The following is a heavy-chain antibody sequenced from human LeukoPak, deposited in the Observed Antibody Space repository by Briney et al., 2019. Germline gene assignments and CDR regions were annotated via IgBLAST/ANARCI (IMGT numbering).Heavy chain of an antibody. J-gene: IGHJ3*02. V-gene: IGHV4-38-2*02. Sequence: SETLSLTCTVSGYSISSGYYWGWIRQPPGKGLEWIGSIYHSGSTYYNPSLKSRVTISVDTSKNQFSLKLSSVTAADTAVYYCARGEVVFPYDSSGYYYSGLPVGAFDIWGQGTMVTVSS. CDR2: IYHSGST. CDR1: GYSISSGYY. CDR3: ARGEVVFPYDSSGYYYSGLPVGAFDI. D-gene: IGHD3-22*01.